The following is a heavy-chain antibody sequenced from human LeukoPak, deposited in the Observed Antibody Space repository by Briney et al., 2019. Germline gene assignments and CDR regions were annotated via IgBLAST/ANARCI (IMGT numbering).Heavy chain of an antibody. V-gene: IGHV1-3*01. CDR3: AGPSGYSSGWGFDY. CDR1: GYTFTSYA. J-gene: IGHJ4*02. CDR2: INAGNGNT. D-gene: IGHD6-19*01. Sequence: ASVKASCKASGYTFTSYAMHWVRQAPGQRLEWMGWINAGNGNTKYSQKFQGRVTITRDTSASTAYMELSSLRSEDTAVYYCAGPSGYSSGWGFDYWGQGTLVTVSS.